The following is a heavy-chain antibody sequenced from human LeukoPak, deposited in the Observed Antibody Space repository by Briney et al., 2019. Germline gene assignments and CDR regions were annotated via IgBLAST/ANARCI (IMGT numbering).Heavy chain of an antibody. CDR3: ARERRWLGGWFDP. V-gene: IGHV3-53*01. Sequence: GGSLRLSCAASGFTVSSNYMSWVRQAPGKGLEWVSVIYSGGSTYYADSVKGRFTISRDNSKNTLYLQMKSLRAEDTAVYYCARERRWLGGWFDPWGQGTLVTVSS. CDR2: IYSGGST. D-gene: IGHD5-24*01. J-gene: IGHJ5*02. CDR1: GFTVSSNY.